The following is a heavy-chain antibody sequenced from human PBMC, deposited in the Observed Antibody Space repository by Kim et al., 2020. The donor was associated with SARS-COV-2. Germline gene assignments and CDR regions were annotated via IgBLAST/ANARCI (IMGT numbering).Heavy chain of an antibody. V-gene: IGHV3-30*01. D-gene: IGHD3-10*01. Sequence: KGRLTISRDNSKNTLYLQMNGLRAEDTAVYYCARDQITMVRGVRGDAFDIWGQGTMVTVSS. J-gene: IGHJ3*02. CDR3: ARDQITMVRGVRGDAFDI.